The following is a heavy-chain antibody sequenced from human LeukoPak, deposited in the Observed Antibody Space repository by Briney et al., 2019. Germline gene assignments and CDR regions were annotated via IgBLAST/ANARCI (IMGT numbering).Heavy chain of an antibody. V-gene: IGHV5-10-1*01. CDR2: IDPSDSYT. CDR1: GYSFTSYW. Sequence: GESLKISCKGSGYSFTSYWISWVRQMPGKGLEWMGRIDPSDSYTNYSPSFQGHVTISADKSISTAYLQWSSLKASDTAMYYCARLTVVVPAASNWFDPWGQGTLATVSS. J-gene: IGHJ5*02. D-gene: IGHD2-2*01. CDR3: ARLTVVVPAASNWFDP.